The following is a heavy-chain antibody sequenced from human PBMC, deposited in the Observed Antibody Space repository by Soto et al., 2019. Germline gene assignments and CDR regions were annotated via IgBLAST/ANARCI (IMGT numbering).Heavy chain of an antibody. CDR2: ISYDGSGK. CDR1: GFTFNTYG. V-gene: IGHV3-30*18. CDR3: AKSPNFYCSSPNCYKYYFDH. Sequence: PVGSLRLSCAASGFTFNTYGMHWVRQAPGKGLEWVAVISYDGSGKYYVDSVKGRFTISKDNSKNTLYLQMNSLRPEDTAVYYCAKSPNFYCSSPNCYKYYFDHWGQGTRVTVS. D-gene: IGHD2-2*02. J-gene: IGHJ4*02.